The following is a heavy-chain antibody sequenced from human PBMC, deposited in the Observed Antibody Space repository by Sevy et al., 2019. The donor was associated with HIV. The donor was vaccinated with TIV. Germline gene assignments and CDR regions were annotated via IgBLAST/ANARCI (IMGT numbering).Heavy chain of an antibody. CDR1: GFTFSIIY. D-gene: IGHD3-3*01. Sequence: GGCLRLSCAASGFTFSIIYMNWVRQSPGKGLEWLGRMKSKIDGGTTDYAAPVKDRFTMSRDDSKNTLYLQMNSLKADDTAVSYCTTVRFPHWGSEAFDIWGQGTMVTVSS. J-gene: IGHJ3*02. CDR2: MKSKIDGGTT. CDR3: TTVRFPHWGSEAFDI. V-gene: IGHV3-15*01.